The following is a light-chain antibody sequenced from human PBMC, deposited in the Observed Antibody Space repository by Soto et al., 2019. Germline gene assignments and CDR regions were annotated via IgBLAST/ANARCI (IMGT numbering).Light chain of an antibody. V-gene: IGKV3-15*01. CDR2: GAS. Sequence: EIVITQFPSTLSGPPGEGATLSWRASQGIGNTLAWYQQKPGQAPRLLIYGASIRATGVPARFSGSGSGTDFTLTINSLQSEDFAVYYCQHYVNWPLTFGGGTKVDIK. CDR3: QHYVNWPLT. CDR1: QGIGNT. J-gene: IGKJ4*01.